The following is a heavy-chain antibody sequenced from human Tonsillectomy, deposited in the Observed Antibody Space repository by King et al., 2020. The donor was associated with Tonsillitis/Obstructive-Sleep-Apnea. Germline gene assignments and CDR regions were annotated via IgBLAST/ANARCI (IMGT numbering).Heavy chain of an antibody. J-gene: IGHJ4*02. CDR3: VRDDKDGRHLDY. CDR2: INHSDGII. CDR1: GYTFTRNY. D-gene: IGHD2-15*01. Sequence: VQLVESGAEVKKPGASVKVSCKASGYTFTRNYVHWVRQAPGQGLEWMGIINHSDGIITYAQKFDGRVTMTTNTSTSTGNMELSSLRAEDTAVYYCVRDDKDGRHLDYWGQGSLVSVSS. V-gene: IGHV1-46*01.